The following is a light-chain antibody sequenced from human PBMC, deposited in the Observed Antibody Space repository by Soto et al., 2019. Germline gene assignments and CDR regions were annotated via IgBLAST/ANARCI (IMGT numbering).Light chain of an antibody. CDR2: DAS. CDR1: QSVSSY. Sequence: EIVLTQSPATLSLSPGERATLSCRASQSVSSYLAWYEQKPGQAPRLLLYDASNRATGIPARFSGSGSGTDFTLTIRSLEPEDFAVYYCQQRSNWPLTFGGGTKVEMK. CDR3: QQRSNWPLT. V-gene: IGKV3-11*01. J-gene: IGKJ4*01.